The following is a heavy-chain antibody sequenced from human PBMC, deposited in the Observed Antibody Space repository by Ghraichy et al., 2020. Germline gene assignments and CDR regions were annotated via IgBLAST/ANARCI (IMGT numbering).Heavy chain of an antibody. CDR2: ISWNSGSI. J-gene: IGHJ4*02. D-gene: IGHD3-3*01. CDR3: AKDIGPLRFLEGPTFDY. Sequence: GGSLRLSCAASGFTFDDYAMHWVRQAPGKGLEWVSGISWNSGSIGYADSVKGRFTISRDNAKNSLYLQMNSLRAEDTALYYCAKDIGPLRFLEGPTFDYWGQGTLVTVSS. V-gene: IGHV3-9*01. CDR1: GFTFDDYA.